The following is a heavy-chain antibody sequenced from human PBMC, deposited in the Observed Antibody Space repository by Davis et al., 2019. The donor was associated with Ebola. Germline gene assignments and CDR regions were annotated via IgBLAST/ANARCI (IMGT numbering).Heavy chain of an antibody. Sequence: PGGSLRLSCAASGFTFSSYSMNWVRQAPGKGLEWVSSISSSSSYIYYADSVKGRFTISRDNAKNSLYLQMNSLRAEDTAVYYCARDDLTTVTYYYYYGMDVWGQGTTVTVSS. V-gene: IGHV3-21*01. J-gene: IGHJ6*02. CDR2: ISSSSSYI. CDR3: ARDDLTTVTYYYYYGMDV. D-gene: IGHD4-17*01. CDR1: GFTFSSYS.